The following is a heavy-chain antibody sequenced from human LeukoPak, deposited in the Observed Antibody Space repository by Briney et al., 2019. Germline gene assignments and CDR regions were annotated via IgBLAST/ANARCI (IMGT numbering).Heavy chain of an antibody. V-gene: IGHV1-2*02. D-gene: IGHD2-8*01. J-gene: IGHJ4*02. Sequence: ASVTVSCKASGNTFTDYYMHWVRQAPGQGLEWMGWINPKSGGTKYAQKFQGRVTMTRDTSISTAYMELSRLRSDDTAVYYCARENVLWGQGTLVTLSS. CDR1: GNTFTDYY. CDR3: ARENVL. CDR2: INPKSGGT.